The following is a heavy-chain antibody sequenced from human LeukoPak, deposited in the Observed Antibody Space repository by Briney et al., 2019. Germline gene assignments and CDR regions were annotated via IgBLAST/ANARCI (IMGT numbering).Heavy chain of an antibody. V-gene: IGHV3-23*01. CDR3: ARDSKIAAAHY. D-gene: IGHD6-13*01. J-gene: IGHJ4*02. CDR1: GFTFSSSA. Sequence: GGSLRLSCAASGFTFSSSAMGWVRQAPVKGLEWVSAISNNGGYTYYADSVQGRFTISRDNSKSTLCLQMNSLRAEDTAVYYCARDSKIAAAHYWGQGTLVTVSS. CDR2: ISNNGGYT.